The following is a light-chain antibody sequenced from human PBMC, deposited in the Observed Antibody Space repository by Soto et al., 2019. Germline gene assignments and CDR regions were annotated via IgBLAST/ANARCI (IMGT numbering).Light chain of an antibody. CDR2: DAS. Sequence: EIVMTQSPATLSVSPGERATLSCRASQRVSGNLAWYQQKPGQAPRLLIYDASTRATGIPARFSGSGSETEFTLTISSLQSEDFAVYFCHQRYNWPRVTFGQGTRLEIK. V-gene: IGKV3-15*01. CDR1: QRVSGN. CDR3: HQRYNWPRVT. J-gene: IGKJ5*01.